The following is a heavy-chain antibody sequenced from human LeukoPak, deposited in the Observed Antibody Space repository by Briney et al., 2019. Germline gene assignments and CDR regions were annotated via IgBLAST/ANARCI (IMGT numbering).Heavy chain of an antibody. CDR1: GYTFTSYG. Sequence: ASVKVSCTASGYTFTSYGISWVRQAPGQGLEWMGWISAYNGNTNYAQKLQGRVTMTTDTSTSTAYMELRSLRSDDTAVYYCARVGSQDYDFWSGYYRAPYYFDYWGQGTLVTVSS. CDR3: ARVGSQDYDFWSGYYRAPYYFDY. CDR2: ISAYNGNT. V-gene: IGHV1-18*01. J-gene: IGHJ4*02. D-gene: IGHD3-3*01.